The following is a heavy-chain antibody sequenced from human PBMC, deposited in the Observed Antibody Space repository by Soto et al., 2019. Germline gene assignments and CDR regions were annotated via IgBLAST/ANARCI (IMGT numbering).Heavy chain of an antibody. CDR2: IYYSGST. D-gene: IGHD2-2*01. CDR3: ARTLGYCSSTSCRMHYYYYYGMDV. CDR1: GGSISSSSYY. V-gene: IGHV4-39*01. J-gene: IGHJ6*02. Sequence: SETLSLTCTVSGGSISSSSYYWGWIRQPPWKGLEWIGSIYYSGSTYYNPSLKSRVTISVDTSKNQFSLKLSSVTAADTAVYYCARTLGYCSSTSCRMHYYYYYGMDVWGQGXTVTVYS.